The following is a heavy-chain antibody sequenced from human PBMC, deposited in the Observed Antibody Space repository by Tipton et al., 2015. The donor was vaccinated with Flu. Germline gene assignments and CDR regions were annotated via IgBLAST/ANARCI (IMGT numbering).Heavy chain of an antibody. V-gene: IGHV4-39*07. D-gene: IGHD1-1*01. Sequence: TLSLTCDVSGASISTTIYYWGWIRQPPGKGLEWIGSIYYSGTTYYNPSLKSRVTISVDSSKNEFSLTLASLTAADTAVYYCARDLWNDRRAYYYYGVDVWGQGTTVTVSS. CDR2: IYYSGTT. CDR3: ARDLWNDRRAYYYYGVDV. J-gene: IGHJ6*02. CDR1: GASISTTIYY.